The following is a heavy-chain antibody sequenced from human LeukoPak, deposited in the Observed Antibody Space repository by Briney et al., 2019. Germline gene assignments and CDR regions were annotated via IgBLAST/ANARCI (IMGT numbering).Heavy chain of an antibody. CDR3: ARQGCSSTSCYLSPDY. CDR1: GYIFTSYW. CDR2: IYPGDSDT. V-gene: IGHV5-51*01. D-gene: IGHD2-2*01. Sequence: GESLKISCKGSGYIFTSYWIGWVRQMPGKGLEWMGIIYPGDSDTRYSPSFQGQVTISADKSISTAYLQWSSLKASDTAMYYCARQGCSSTSCYLSPDYWGQGTLVTVSS. J-gene: IGHJ4*02.